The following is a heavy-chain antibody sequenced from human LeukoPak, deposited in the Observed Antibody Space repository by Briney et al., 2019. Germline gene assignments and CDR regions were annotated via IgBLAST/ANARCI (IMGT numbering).Heavy chain of an antibody. CDR2: ISYDGSNQ. CDR1: GFDFSYYG. J-gene: IGHJ4*02. D-gene: IGHD3-10*01. Sequence: GGSLRLSCAASGFDFSYYGMHWVRQAPGQGLEWVALISYDGSNQYYADSVKGRFTISRDNSKNTVFLQMNSLRTEDTAVYYCAKDKYYYGSGGDFDQWGQGTLVTVSS. V-gene: IGHV3-30*18. CDR3: AKDKYYYGSGGDFDQ.